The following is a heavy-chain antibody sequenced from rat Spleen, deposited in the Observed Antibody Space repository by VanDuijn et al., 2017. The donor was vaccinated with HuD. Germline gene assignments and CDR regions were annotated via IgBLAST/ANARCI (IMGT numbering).Heavy chain of an antibody. CDR2: ITNTGGST. D-gene: IGHD2-1*01. CDR3: ARTTYDYFDY. J-gene: IGHJ2*01. Sequence: EVQLVESGGGLVQPGRSLKLSCVASGFTFNDYWMAWVRQAPGKGLEWVASITNTGGSTFYPDSVKGRFTISRDNAKNTLYLQMNSLRSEDTAAYYCARTTYDYFDYWGQGVMVTVSS. CDR1: GFTFNDYW. V-gene: IGHV5-31*01.